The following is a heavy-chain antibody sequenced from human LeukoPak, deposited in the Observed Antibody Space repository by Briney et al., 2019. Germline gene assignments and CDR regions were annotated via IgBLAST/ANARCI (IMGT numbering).Heavy chain of an antibody. CDR2: IIPIFGTA. Sequence: ASVKVSCKASGGTFSSYAISWVRQAPGQGLEWMGGIIPIFGTANYAQKFQGRVTITADKSTSTAYMELSSLRSEDTAVYYCARVIVGAPYYYYYYYMDVWGKGTTVTISS. D-gene: IGHD1-26*01. CDR1: GGTFSSYA. CDR3: ARVIVGAPYYYYYYYMDV. J-gene: IGHJ6*03. V-gene: IGHV1-69*06.